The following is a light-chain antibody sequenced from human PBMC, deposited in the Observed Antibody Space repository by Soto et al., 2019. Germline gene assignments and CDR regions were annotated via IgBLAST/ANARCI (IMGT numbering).Light chain of an antibody. J-gene: IGLJ1*01. CDR2: NNN. V-gene: IGLV1-47*02. CDR1: SSNIGSHY. Sequence: QPVLTQPPSASGTPGQRVTIACSGSSSNIGSHYVYWYQQLPGTAPKLLIYNNNQRPSGVPDRFSGSKSGTSASLAISGLRSEDETDYYCAAWDDSLSDYVFGTGTKLTVL. CDR3: AAWDDSLSDYV.